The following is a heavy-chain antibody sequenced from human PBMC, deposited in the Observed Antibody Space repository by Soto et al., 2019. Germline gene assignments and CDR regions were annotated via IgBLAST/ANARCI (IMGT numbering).Heavy chain of an antibody. CDR2: VSGTGGSA. CDR3: ARGSAYSDYDLEY. J-gene: IGHJ4*02. V-gene: IGHV3-23*01. D-gene: IGHD4-17*01. Sequence: WWSLRLSCSASVFTFSSYAMTWFRQAPGKGLEWVSGVSGTGGSAYYADSVKGRFTISRDKSTNTLYLHMNSLRAEDTAVYYCARGSAYSDYDLEYWGQGALVTVSS. CDR1: VFTFSSYA.